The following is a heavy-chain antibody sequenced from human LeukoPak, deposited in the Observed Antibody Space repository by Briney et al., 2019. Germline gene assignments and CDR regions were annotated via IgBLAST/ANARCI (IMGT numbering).Heavy chain of an antibody. D-gene: IGHD6-13*01. CDR1: GGTFSSYA. Sequence: ASVKVSCKASGGTFSSYAISWVRQAPGQGLEWMGRIIPILGIANYAQKFQGRVTITADKSTSTAYMELSSLRSEGTAVYYCARVGGIAAAEFLEYWGQGTMVTVAS. V-gene: IGHV1-69*04. CDR3: ARVGGIAAAEFLEY. CDR2: IIPILGIA. J-gene: IGHJ4*02.